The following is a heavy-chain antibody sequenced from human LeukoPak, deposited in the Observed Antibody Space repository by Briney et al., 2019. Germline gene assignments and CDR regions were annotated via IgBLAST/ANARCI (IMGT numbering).Heavy chain of an antibody. CDR3: ARVDILTGYYFFDS. CDR2: ISSNDGNT. J-gene: IGHJ4*02. Sequence: ASVKVSCKASGYTFTSYGVSWVRQAPGQGLEWMGWISSNDGNTYYVQNFQGRVTMTTDTSTSTAYMELRSLRSDDTAVYYCARVDILTGYYFFDSWGQGTLVTVSS. V-gene: IGHV1-18*01. D-gene: IGHD3-9*01. CDR1: GYTFTSYG.